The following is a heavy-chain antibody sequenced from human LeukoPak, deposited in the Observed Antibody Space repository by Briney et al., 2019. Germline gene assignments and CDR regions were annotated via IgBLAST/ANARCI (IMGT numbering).Heavy chain of an antibody. V-gene: IGHV4-59*08. Sequence: SETLSLTCSVSGGSISSYYWTWLRQAPGKGLEWIGYVYYSVSTNYNPSLKSRVSISQDTSKNQVSLKLSSVTAADTAVYYCARQESGPYHYMDVWRKGTTVTVSS. CDR1: GGSISSYY. J-gene: IGHJ6*03. CDR2: VYYSVST. D-gene: IGHD3-3*01. CDR3: ARQESGPYHYMDV.